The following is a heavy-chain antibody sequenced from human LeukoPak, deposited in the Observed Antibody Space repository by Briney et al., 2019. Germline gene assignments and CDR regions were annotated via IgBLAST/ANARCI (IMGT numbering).Heavy chain of an antibody. Sequence: PSETLSLTCTVSGGSISSSSYYWGWIRQPPGKGLEWIGSIYYSGSTYYNPSLKSRVTISVDTSKNQFSLKLSSVTAADTAVYYCGRLLAGYSYPDYWGQGTLVTVSS. D-gene: IGHD5-18*01. CDR2: IYYSGST. J-gene: IGHJ4*01. CDR1: GGSISSSSYY. CDR3: GRLLAGYSYPDY. V-gene: IGHV4-39*01.